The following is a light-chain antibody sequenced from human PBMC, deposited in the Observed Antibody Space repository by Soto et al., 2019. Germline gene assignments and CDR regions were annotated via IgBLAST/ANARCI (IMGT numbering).Light chain of an antibody. Sequence: EIVLTQSPGTLSLSPGERATLSCRASQTVSSNYLAWYQQKPGQAPRLLIYGASSRATGIPDRFSGSGSETDFTLTISSLEPEDFAVYQCQQYGSSPRTFGQGTKVEI. CDR3: QQYGSSPRT. CDR1: QTVSSNY. CDR2: GAS. V-gene: IGKV3-20*01. J-gene: IGKJ1*01.